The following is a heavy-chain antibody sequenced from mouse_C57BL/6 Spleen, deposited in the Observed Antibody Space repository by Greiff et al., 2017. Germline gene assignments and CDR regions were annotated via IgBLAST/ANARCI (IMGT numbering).Heavy chain of an antibody. CDR3: ARVEYGSSLHAMGY. CDR1: GYTFTSYW. CDR2: IYPGSGST. V-gene: IGHV1-55*01. J-gene: IGHJ4*01. D-gene: IGHD1-1*01. Sequence: QVQLQQPGAELVKPGASVKMSCKASGYTFTSYWITWVKQRPGQGLEWIGDIYPGSGSTNYNEKFKSKATLTVDTSSSTAYMQLSSLTSEDSAVYYWARVEYGSSLHAMGYWGQGTSVTVSS.